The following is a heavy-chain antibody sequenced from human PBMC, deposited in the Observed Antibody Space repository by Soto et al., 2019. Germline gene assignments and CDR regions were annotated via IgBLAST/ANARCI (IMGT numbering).Heavy chain of an antibody. D-gene: IGHD3-22*01. CDR3: ARHFVAVVIKGWGY. CDR1: GGSISSGGYY. CDR2: IYYIGSI. Sequence: PSETLSLTCTVSGGSISSGGYYWSWIRQHPGKGLEWIGYIYYIGSIYYNLSLKSRVTISVDTSKNQFSLKLSSVTAADTAVYYCARHFVAVVIKGWGYWGQGTLVTVSS. J-gene: IGHJ4*02. V-gene: IGHV4-31*03.